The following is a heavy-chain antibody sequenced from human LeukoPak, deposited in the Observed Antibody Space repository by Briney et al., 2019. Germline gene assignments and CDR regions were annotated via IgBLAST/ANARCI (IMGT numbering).Heavy chain of an antibody. CDR3: AKDQGSWCSGGGCYSDFDY. J-gene: IGHJ4*02. CDR1: GFTFSSYE. D-gene: IGHD2-15*01. CDR2: ISGSDDSA. V-gene: IGHV3-23*01. Sequence: GGSPRLSCAASGFTFSSYEMNWVRQAPGKGLEWVSAISGSDDSAYYADSVKGRFTISRDNSKNTLYLQMNSLRAEDTAVYYCAKDQGSWCSGGGCYSDFDYWGQGTLVTVSS.